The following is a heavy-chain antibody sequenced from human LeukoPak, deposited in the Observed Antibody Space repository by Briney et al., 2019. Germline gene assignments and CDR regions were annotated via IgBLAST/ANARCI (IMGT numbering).Heavy chain of an antibody. CDR2: INQDGSEK. V-gene: IGHV3-7*03. Sequence: GGSPRLSCAASGFIFSNYWMSWVRQAPGKGLEWVANINQDGSEKYYVDSVKGRFTISRDNAKNSLYLQMNSLRTEDTALYYCAKDSGSTVTTSFDPWGQGTLVTVSS. D-gene: IGHD4-17*01. CDR3: AKDSGSTVTTSFDP. CDR1: GFIFSNYW. J-gene: IGHJ5*02.